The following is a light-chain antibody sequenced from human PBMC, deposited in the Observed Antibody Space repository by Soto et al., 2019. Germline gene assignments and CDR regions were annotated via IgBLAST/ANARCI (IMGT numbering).Light chain of an antibody. J-gene: IGKJ2*01. CDR2: AAS. CDR3: QQYYSYPPEYT. Sequence: AIRMTQSPSSLSASTGDRVTITCRASQGISSYLAWYQQKPGKAPKLLIYAASTLQSGVPSRFSGSGSGTDFTLTISCLQSEDFATYYCQQYYSYPPEYTFGQGTKLDIK. CDR1: QGISSY. V-gene: IGKV1-8*01.